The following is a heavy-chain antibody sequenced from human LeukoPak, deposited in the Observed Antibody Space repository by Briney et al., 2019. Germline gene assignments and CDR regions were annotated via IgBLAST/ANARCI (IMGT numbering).Heavy chain of an antibody. D-gene: IGHD2-2*01. CDR1: GFTFSSYW. Sequence: GGSLRLSCAASGFTFSSYWMHWVRQAPGKGPEWVSRMSGDGNYVLYADSVKGRFTISRDNAQNTVYLHMSSLRAEDTAVYYCAAMILGGRDYWGQGTLVTVSS. CDR3: AAMILGGRDY. J-gene: IGHJ4*02. CDR2: MSGDGNYV. V-gene: IGHV3-74*01.